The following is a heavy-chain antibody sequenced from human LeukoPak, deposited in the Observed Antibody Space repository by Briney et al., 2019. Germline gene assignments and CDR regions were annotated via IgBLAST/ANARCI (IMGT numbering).Heavy chain of an antibody. V-gene: IGHV4-61*02. Sequence: PSETLSLTCTVSGGSISSGSYYWSWIRQPAGKGLEWIGRIYTSGSTNYNPSLKSRVTISVNTSKNQFSLKLSSVTAADTAVYYCARESATYSSSWYGFEYWGQGTLVTVSS. CDR2: IYTSGST. CDR1: GGSISSGSYY. J-gene: IGHJ4*02. D-gene: IGHD6-13*01. CDR3: ARESATYSSSWYGFEY.